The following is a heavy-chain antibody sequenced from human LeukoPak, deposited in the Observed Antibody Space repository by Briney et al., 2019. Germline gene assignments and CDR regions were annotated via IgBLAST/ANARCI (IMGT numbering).Heavy chain of an antibody. V-gene: IGHV3-23*01. CDR1: GVIFNNYA. CDR3: AKHAGTTRQTKDY. Sequence: TGGSLRLSCAVSGVIFNNYAMSWVRQAPGGGLEWVSVISASGGSTHYADSVKGRFTISRDNSNNRLYLEMNSLRAEDTAVYYCAKHAGTTRQTKDYWGQGTLVTVSS. J-gene: IGHJ4*02. CDR2: ISASGGST. D-gene: IGHD1-1*01.